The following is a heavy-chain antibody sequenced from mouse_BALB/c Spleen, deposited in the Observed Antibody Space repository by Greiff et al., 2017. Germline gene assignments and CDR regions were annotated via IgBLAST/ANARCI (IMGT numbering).Heavy chain of an antibody. D-gene: IGHD1-1*01. J-gene: IGHJ1*01. CDR2: IYPGSGNT. CDR1: GYTFTDYY. CDR3: ARYNYYGSSYWYFDV. V-gene: IGHV1-84*02. Sequence: QVQLKQSGPELVKPGASVKISCKASGYTFTDYYINWVKQKPGQGLEWIGWIYPGSGNTKYNEKFKGKATLTVDTSSSTAYMQLSSLTSEDTAVYFCARYNYYGSSYWYFDVWGAGTTVTVSS.